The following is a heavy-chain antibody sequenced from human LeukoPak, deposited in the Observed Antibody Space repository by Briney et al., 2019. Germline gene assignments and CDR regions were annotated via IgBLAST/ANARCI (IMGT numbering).Heavy chain of an antibody. V-gene: IGHV1-18*01. Sequence: ASVKVSCKASGYTFTNYGISWVRQAPGQGLEWMGWISADTGNTNYAQNLQGRVTMTTDTSTGTAYMELRSLRSDDTAVYYCARSGVGYFYDSTGYYPLDYWGQGTLVTVSS. CDR1: GYTFTNYG. CDR3: ARSGVGYFYDSTGYYPLDY. CDR2: ISADTGNT. D-gene: IGHD3-22*01. J-gene: IGHJ4*02.